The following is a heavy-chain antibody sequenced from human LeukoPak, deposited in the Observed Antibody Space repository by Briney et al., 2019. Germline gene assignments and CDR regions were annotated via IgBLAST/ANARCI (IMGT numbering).Heavy chain of an antibody. V-gene: IGHV3-23*01. CDR1: GFTYSHYG. CDR3: TRDHRSRPGEWFDP. CDR2: ITSDSRGI. D-gene: IGHD6-6*01. J-gene: IGHJ5*02. Sequence: GGSLRLSCVASGFTYSHYGMNWVRQAPGKGLKWVSGITSDSRGIYYADSVKGRFTIYRDNSKMTLYLQMDSLRAEDTAMYYCTRDHRSRPGEWFDPWGQGTLVTVSS.